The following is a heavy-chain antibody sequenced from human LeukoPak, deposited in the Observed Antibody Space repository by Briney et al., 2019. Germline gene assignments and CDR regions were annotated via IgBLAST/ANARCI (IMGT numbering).Heavy chain of an antibody. J-gene: IGHJ6*03. CDR1: GYTFTGYY. V-gene: IGHV1-2*06. D-gene: IGHD3-3*01. CDR2: INPNSGGT. CDR3: ARDFLDDFWSGYYSGYYYYMDV. Sequence: ASVKVSCKASGYTFTGYYMHWVRQAPGQGLEWMGRINPNSGGTNYAQKFQGRVTMTRDTSISTAYMELSRLRSDDTAVYYCARDFLDDFWSGYYSGYYYYMDVWGKGTTVTVSS.